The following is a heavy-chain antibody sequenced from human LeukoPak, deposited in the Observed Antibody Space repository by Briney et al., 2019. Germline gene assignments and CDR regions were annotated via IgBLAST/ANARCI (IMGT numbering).Heavy chain of an antibody. D-gene: IGHD1-1*01. J-gene: IGHJ4*02. V-gene: IGHV4-61*05. CDR1: GGSISSSSYY. Sequence: SETLSLTCSVSGGSISSSSYYWGWIRQPPGKGLEWIGYIYYSGSTNYNPSLKSRVTISVDTSKNQFSLKLSSVTAADTAVYYCAREVEQLEHYFDYWGQGTLVTVSS. CDR3: AREVEQLEHYFDY. CDR2: IYYSGST.